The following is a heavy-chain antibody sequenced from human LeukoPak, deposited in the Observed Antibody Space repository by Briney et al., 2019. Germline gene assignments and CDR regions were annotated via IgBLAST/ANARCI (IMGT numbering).Heavy chain of an antibody. CDR3: AKDRDCSGDNCWRAFDM. V-gene: IGHV3-7*03. J-gene: IGHJ3*02. CDR1: GFTFSSCW. CDR2: IKQDGSEK. Sequence: PGGSLRLSCAASGFTFSSCWMSWVRQAPGKGLEWVANIKQDGSEKYYVDSVKGRFTISRDNSKNTLYLQMNTLRAEDTAVYYCAKDRDCSGDNCWRAFDMWGRGTTVTVSS. D-gene: IGHD2-15*01.